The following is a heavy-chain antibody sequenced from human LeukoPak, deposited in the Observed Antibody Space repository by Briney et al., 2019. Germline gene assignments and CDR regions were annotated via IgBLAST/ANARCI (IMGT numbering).Heavy chain of an antibody. CDR3: ATSSQYYYDSSGYYFLY. Sequence: QTGGSLRLSCAASGFTFSSYWMSWVRQAPGKGLEWVAHIKQDGSEKYYVDSVKGRFTISRDNAKNSLYLQMNSLRAEDTAVYYCATSSQYYYDSSGYYFLYWGQGTLVTVSS. CDR2: IKQDGSEK. D-gene: IGHD3-22*01. CDR1: GFTFSSYW. J-gene: IGHJ4*02. V-gene: IGHV3-7*01.